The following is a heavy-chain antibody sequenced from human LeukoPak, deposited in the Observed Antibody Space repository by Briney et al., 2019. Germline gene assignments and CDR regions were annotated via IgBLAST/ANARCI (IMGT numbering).Heavy chain of an antibody. CDR2: ISDSGSST. V-gene: IGHV3-23*01. D-gene: IGHD2-8*01. CDR1: GFTFSDCS. Sequence: GGSLRLSCAASGFTFSDCSMTWVRQGPGKGLEWVSTISDSGSSTYYADSVKGRFTVSRDNSKNTLYLQMNSLRAKDTAVYYCAYCSNGVCYKAGLDYWGQGTLVTVSS. CDR3: AYCSNGVCYKAGLDY. J-gene: IGHJ4*02.